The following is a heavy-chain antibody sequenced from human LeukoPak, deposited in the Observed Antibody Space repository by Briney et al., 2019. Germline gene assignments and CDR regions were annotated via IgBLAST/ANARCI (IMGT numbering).Heavy chain of an antibody. CDR2: IIPIFGTA. Sequence: ASVKVSCKASGGTFSSYAISWVRQAPGQGLEWMGGIIPIFGTANYAQKFQGRVTITADESTSTAYMELRSLRSDDTAVYYCARDLGSGYSYGSGGYFDYWAREPWSPSPQ. J-gene: IGHJ4*02. CDR1: GGTFSSYA. D-gene: IGHD5-18*01. CDR3: ARDLGSGYSYGSGGYFDY. V-gene: IGHV1-69*13.